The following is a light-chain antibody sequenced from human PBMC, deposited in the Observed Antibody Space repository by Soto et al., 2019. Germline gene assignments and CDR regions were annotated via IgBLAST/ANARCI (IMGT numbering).Light chain of an antibody. V-gene: IGKV1-39*01. Sequence: DIQMTQSPSSLSASVGDRVTITGRTSQTVTTNLNWYQRKPGKAPSLLIYASSTLQSGVPSRFIGSGSETEFTLTISSVQPEDFATYCCQQDNMTPFTFGPGTKVDI. J-gene: IGKJ3*01. CDR3: QQDNMTPFT. CDR2: ASS. CDR1: QTVTTN.